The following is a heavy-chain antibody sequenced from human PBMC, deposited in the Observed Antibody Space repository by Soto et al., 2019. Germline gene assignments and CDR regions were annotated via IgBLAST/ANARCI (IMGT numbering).Heavy chain of an antibody. CDR3: ARDQGGYPYYYYGMDV. D-gene: IGHD5-12*01. CDR1: GFTFSSYE. CDR2: ISSSGSTI. V-gene: IGHV3-48*03. J-gene: IGHJ6*02. Sequence: GSLRLSCAASGFTFSSYEMNWVRQAPGKGLEWVSYISSSGSTIYYADSVKGRFTISRDNAKNSLYLQMNSLRAEDTAVYYCARDQGGYPYYYYGMDVWGQGTTVTVSS.